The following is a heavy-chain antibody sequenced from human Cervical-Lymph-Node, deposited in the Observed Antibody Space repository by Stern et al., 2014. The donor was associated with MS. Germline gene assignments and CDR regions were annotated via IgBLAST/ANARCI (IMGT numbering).Heavy chain of an antibody. Sequence: EVQLVESGGGLVQPGGSLRLSCTASGFNFGSHSMNWVRQAPGKGLEWISCISGGGETIYYGDSVKGRFTISRDNARNSLFLQMRRLRGDDTAVYYCARDGEAVAFDLWGQGTRVTVAS. CDR3: ARDGEAVAFDL. J-gene: IGHJ4*02. V-gene: IGHV3-48*01. CDR1: GFNFGSHS. D-gene: IGHD6-19*01. CDR2: ISGGGETI.